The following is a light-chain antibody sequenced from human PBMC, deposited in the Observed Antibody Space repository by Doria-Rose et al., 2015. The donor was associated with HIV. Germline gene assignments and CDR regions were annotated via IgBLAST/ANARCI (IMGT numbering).Light chain of an antibody. CDR2: DGS. J-gene: IGKJ1*01. CDR1: QSISRTY. V-gene: IGKV3-20*01. Sequence: TQSPGTLYLSPGERATLSCRARQSISRTYIAWYQQRPVQERSLLIYDGSNRATGIPDRFSASESGTDFTLTINILEPEGFALYYCHQYGTSWTFGQGTKVEI. CDR3: HQYGTSWT.